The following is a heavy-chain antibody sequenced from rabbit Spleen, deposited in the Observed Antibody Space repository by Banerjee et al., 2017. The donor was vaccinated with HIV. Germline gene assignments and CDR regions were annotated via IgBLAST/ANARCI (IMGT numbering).Heavy chain of an antibody. Sequence: QEQLEESGGDLVKPEGSLTLTCTASGFSFSSGYYMCWVRQAPGKGLEWIACIYTGSGRTYYATWVNGRFTISKTSSITVTLQMTSLTAADTATYFCARDPPSGYNIYYFNLWGPGTLVTVS. V-gene: IGHV1S45*01. CDR2: IYTGSGRT. CDR1: GFSFSSGYY. J-gene: IGHJ4*01. CDR3: ARDPPSGYNIYYFNL. D-gene: IGHD1-1*01.